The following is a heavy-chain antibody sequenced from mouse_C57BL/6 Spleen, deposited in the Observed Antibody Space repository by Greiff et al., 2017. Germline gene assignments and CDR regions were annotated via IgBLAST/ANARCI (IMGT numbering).Heavy chain of an antibody. Sequence: EVQRVESGPELVKPGASVKMSCKASGYTFTDYNMHWVKQSHGKSLEWIGYINPNNGGTSYNQKFKGKATLTVNKSSSTAYMELRSLTSEDSAVYYCARVYIWYFDVWGTGTTVTVSS. J-gene: IGHJ1*03. V-gene: IGHV1-22*01. CDR2: INPNNGGT. CDR3: ARVYIWYFDV. D-gene: IGHD1-3*01. CDR1: GYTFTDYN.